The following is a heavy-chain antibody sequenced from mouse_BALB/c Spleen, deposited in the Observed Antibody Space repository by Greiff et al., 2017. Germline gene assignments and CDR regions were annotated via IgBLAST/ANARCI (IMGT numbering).Heavy chain of an antibody. J-gene: IGHJ2*01. V-gene: IGHV1-77*01. Sequence: VQLQQSGAELARPGASVKLSCKASGYTFTDYYINWVKQRTGQGLEWIGEIYPGSGNTYYNEKFKGKATLTADKSSSTAYMQLSSLTSEDSAVYFCAREYGNYGGFDYWGQGTTLTVSS. CDR2: IYPGSGNT. D-gene: IGHD2-10*02. CDR1: GYTFTDYY. CDR3: AREYGNYGGFDY.